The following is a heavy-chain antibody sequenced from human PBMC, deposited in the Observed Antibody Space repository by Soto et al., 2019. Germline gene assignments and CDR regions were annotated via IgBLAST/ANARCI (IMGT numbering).Heavy chain of an antibody. V-gene: IGHV6-1*01. CDR1: GDSVSSNSAA. J-gene: IGHJ6*02. CDR3: ARRGGGYSSGWYGGYYYYGMDV. CDR2: TYYRSKWYN. Sequence: SQTLSLTCAISGDSVSSNSAAWNWIRQSPSRGLEWLGRTYYRSKWYNDYAVSVKSRITINPDTSKNQFSLQLNSVTPEDTAVYYCARRGGGYSSGWYGGYYYYGMDVWGQGNTVTVSS. D-gene: IGHD6-19*01.